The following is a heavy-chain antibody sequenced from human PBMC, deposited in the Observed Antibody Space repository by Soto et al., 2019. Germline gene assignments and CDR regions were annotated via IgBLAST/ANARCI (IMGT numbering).Heavy chain of an antibody. CDR2: ISYDGSNK. CDR3: AKEAQYCGGDCYRNYYYMDV. Sequence: GSLILSCAASGFPFSSYGMHWVRQAPGKGLEWVAVISYDGSNKYYADSVKGRFTISRDNSKNTLYLQMNSLRAEDTAVYYCAKEAQYCGGDCYRNYYYMDVWGKGTTVTVSS. D-gene: IGHD2-21*01. CDR1: GFPFSSYG. J-gene: IGHJ6*03. V-gene: IGHV3-30*18.